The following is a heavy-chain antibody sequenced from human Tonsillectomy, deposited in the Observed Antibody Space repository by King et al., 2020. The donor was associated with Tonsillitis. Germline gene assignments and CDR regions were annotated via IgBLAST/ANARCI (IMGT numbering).Heavy chain of an antibody. J-gene: IGHJ6*03. CDR1: GGSISSSSYY. CDR3: ADIVATTGLLGGSRYYMDV. CDR2: IYYSGST. V-gene: IGHV4-39*01. Sequence: QLQESGPGLVKPSETLSLTCTVSGGSISSSSYYWGWIRQPPGKGLEWIGSIYYSGSTYYNPSLKSRVTISVDTSNNQFSLKLSSVTAADTAVYYCADIVATTGLLGGSRYYMDVWGKGTTVAVSS. D-gene: IGHD5-12*01.